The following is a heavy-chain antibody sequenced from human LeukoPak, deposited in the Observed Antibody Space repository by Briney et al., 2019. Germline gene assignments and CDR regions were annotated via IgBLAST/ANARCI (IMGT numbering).Heavy chain of an antibody. CDR2: ISSSDSPI. J-gene: IGHJ4*02. CDR3: ARGPSGYHNT. D-gene: IGHD5-12*01. CDR1: GLTFSSYS. Sequence: GGSLRLSCAASGLTFSSYSMNWVRQAPGKGLEWVSYISSSDSPIYYADSVKGRFTISRDNAKNSLFLQMNSLRAEDTAVYYCARGPSGYHNTGGQGTLVTVSS. V-gene: IGHV3-48*04.